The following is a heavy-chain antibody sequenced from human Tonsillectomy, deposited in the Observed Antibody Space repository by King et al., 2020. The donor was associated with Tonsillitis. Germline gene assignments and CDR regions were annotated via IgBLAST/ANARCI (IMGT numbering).Heavy chain of an antibody. J-gene: IGHJ4*02. V-gene: IGHV3-43D*03. D-gene: IGHD6-19*01. CDR2: ISWDGGST. CDR3: AKESDSSGWTGNFDY. Sequence: VQLVESGGVVVQPGGSLRLSCAASGFTFDDYAMHWVRQAPGKGLEWVSLISWDGGSTYYADSVKGRFTISRDNSKNSLYLQMNSLRAEDTALYYCAKESDSSGWTGNFDYWGQGPLVTVSS. CDR1: GFTFDDYA.